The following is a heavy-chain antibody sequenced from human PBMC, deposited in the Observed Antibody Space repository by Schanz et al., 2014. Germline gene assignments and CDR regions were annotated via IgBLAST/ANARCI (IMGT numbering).Heavy chain of an antibody. Sequence: EVRLVESGGGLVQPGGSLRLSCAASGFTFSTYAMSWVRQAPGKGLEWVSAISGSGGSTYYADSVKGRFTISRDNSKNTLYLQMNSLRTEDTAVYYCASPSGYSDYGTYFDFWGQGTLXTVSS. CDR1: GFTFSTYA. CDR2: ISGSGGST. CDR3: ASPSGYSDYGTYFDF. D-gene: IGHD5-12*01. J-gene: IGHJ4*02. V-gene: IGHV3-23*04.